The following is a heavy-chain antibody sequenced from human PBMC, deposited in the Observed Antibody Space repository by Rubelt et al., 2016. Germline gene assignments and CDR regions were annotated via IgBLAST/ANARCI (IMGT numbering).Heavy chain of an antibody. CDR2: IGLNVNDK. Sequence: EVQLVESGGALVQPGGSLRLSCAASGFTFSSYWFSWVRQAPGKGLEWVANIGLNVNDKYYLDSVKGRFTISRDNAKNSLYLQMSSRRADDTAMYYCVTDRAKTEGLWGQGPLVTVSS. CDR1: GFTFSSYW. V-gene: IGHV3-7*04. J-gene: IGHJ4*02. CDR3: VTDRAKTEGL.